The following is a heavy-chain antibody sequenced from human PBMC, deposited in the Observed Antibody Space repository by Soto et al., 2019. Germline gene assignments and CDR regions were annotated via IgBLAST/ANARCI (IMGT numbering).Heavy chain of an antibody. D-gene: IGHD6-19*01. J-gene: IGHJ4*02. Sequence: SETLSLTCTVSGGSISSGGYYWSWIRQHPGKGLEWIGYIYYSVSTYYNPSLKSRVTISVDTSKSQFSLNLSSVTAANTAGYYCEGAVVRQWLVDYWGRGTLVTVSS. CDR2: IYYSVST. CDR3: EGAVVRQWLVDY. V-gene: IGHV4-31*03. CDR1: GGSISSGGYY.